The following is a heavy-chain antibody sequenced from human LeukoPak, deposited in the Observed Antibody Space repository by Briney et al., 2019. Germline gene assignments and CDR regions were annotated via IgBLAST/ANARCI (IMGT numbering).Heavy chain of an antibody. CDR3: ARGTHPRDIVVVPAAISRRYNWFDP. Sequence: SQTLSLTCAISGDSVSSNSAAWNWIRQSPSRGLEWLGRTYYRSKWYNDYAVSVKSRITINPDTSKNQFSLQLNSVTPEDTAVYYCARGTHPRDIVVVPAAISRRYNWFDPWGQGTLVTVSS. J-gene: IGHJ5*02. CDR2: TYYRSKWYN. CDR1: GDSVSSNSAA. D-gene: IGHD2-2*02. V-gene: IGHV6-1*01.